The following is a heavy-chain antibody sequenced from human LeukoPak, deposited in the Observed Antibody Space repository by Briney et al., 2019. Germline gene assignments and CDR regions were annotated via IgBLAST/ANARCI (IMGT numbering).Heavy chain of an antibody. J-gene: IGHJ4*02. V-gene: IGHV4-61*01. D-gene: IGHD5/OR15-5a*01. CDR3: AREVVSDYYFDY. Sequence: SSETLSLTCTVSGGSVSSGSYYWSWIRQPPGKGLEWIGYIYYSGSTNCNPSLKSRVTISVDTSKNQFSLKLSSVTAADTAVYYCAREVVSDYYFDYWGQGTLVTVSS. CDR1: GGSVSSGSYY. CDR2: IYYSGST.